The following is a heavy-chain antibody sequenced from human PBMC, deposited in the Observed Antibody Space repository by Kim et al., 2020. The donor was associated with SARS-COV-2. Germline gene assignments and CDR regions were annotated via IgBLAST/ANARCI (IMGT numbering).Heavy chain of an antibody. V-gene: IGHV3-11*05. CDR3: ARVALRYSNYDLFY. CDR1: GFTFSDYY. CDR2: ISSSSSYT. J-gene: IGHJ4*02. Sequence: GGSLRLSCAASGFTFSDYYMSWIRQAPGKGLEWVSYISSSSSYTNYADSVKGRVTISRDNAKNTLYLQMNSLRAEDTAVYYCARVALRYSNYDLFYWGQGTLVTVSS. D-gene: IGHD4-4*01.